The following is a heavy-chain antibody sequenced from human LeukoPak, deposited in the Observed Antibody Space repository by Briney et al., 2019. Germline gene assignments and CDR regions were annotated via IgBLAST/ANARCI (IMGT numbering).Heavy chain of an antibody. D-gene: IGHD2-15*01. CDR3: AKEKPFYCNRVSCPFDS. J-gene: IGHJ4*02. V-gene: IGHV3-23*01. Sequence: GGSLRISCAASGFMFGSYALTWVRLAPGRGLEWVSTISGDGQYTFFAASVRGRFSISTDNSNNTLYLQMNSLRAEDTAIYYCAKEKPFYCNRVSCPFDSWGQGVLVTVSS. CDR1: GFMFGSYA. CDR2: ISGDGQYT.